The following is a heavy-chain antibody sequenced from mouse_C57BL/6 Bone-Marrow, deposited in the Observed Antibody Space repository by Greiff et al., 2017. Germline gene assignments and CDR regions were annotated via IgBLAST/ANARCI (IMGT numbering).Heavy chain of an antibody. CDR3: AREELYYGNFYAMDY. V-gene: IGHV1-59*01. J-gene: IGHJ4*01. CDR1: GYTFTSYW. D-gene: IGHD2-1*01. Sequence: QVQLQQPGAELVRPGTSVKLSCKASGYTFTSYWMHWVKQRPGQGLEWIGVIDPSDSYTNYNQKFKGKDTLTVDTSSSTAYMQLSSLTSEDSAVYYCAREELYYGNFYAMDYWGQGTSVTVSS. CDR2: IDPSDSYT.